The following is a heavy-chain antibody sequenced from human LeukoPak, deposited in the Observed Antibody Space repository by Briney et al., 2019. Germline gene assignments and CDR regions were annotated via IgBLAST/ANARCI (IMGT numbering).Heavy chain of an antibody. CDR2: INTNTGNP. V-gene: IGHV7-4-1*02. D-gene: IGHD3-9*01. Sequence: ASVKVSCKASGYTFTSYAMNWVRQAPGQGLEWMGWINTNTGNPTYAQGFTGRFVFSLDTSVSTAYLQISSLKAEDTAVYYCARVRYDILTGYYTGSWGFDPWGQGTLVTVSS. J-gene: IGHJ5*02. CDR1: GYTFTSYA. CDR3: ARVRYDILTGYYTGSWGFDP.